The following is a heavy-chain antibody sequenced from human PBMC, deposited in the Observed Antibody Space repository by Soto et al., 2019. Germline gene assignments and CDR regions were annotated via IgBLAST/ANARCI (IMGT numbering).Heavy chain of an antibody. J-gene: IGHJ4*02. CDR3: ARMRGLGEISPYLDY. V-gene: IGHV4-59*01. D-gene: IGHD3-16*01. Sequence: QVQLQESGPGLVKPSETLSLTCSISGGSISDYQWNWIRQPPGMGLEWIGYIYYSGRTNYNPSLKSRLTISPDTSTRQFSLRLRSVTAADTAVYYCARMRGLGEISPYLDYWGQGALVTVSS. CDR2: IYYSGRT. CDR1: GGSISDYQ.